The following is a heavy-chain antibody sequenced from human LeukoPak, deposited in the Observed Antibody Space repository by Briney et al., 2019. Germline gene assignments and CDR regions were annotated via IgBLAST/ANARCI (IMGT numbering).Heavy chain of an antibody. V-gene: IGHV1-18*01. J-gene: IGHJ4*02. CDR3: ARGLLSSSWSPFDY. CDR1: GYTFTSYG. CDR2: ISAYNGNT. Sequence: ASVKVPCKASGYTFTSYGISWVRQAPGQGLEWMGWISAYNGNTNYAQKLQGRVTMTTDTSTSTAYMELRSLRSDDTAVYYCARGLLSSSWSPFDYWGQGTLVTVSS. D-gene: IGHD6-13*01.